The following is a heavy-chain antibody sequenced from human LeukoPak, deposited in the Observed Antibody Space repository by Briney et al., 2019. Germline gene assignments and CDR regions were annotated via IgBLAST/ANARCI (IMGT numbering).Heavy chain of an antibody. D-gene: IGHD3-9*01. CDR3: AGDGIRDSDY. Sequence: GGSLRLSCAASGFTFSSYTMNWVRQAPGKGLEWVSSISSSSSAIYSAASVKGRFTISRANAKNSLYLQMNSLRDEDTAVFFQAGDGIRDSDYWGQGTLVTVSS. V-gene: IGHV3-48*02. J-gene: IGHJ4*02. CDR1: GFTFSSYT. CDR2: ISSSSSAI.